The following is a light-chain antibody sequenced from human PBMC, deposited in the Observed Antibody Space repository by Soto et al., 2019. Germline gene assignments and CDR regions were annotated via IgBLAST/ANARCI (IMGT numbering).Light chain of an antibody. J-gene: IGLJ3*02. V-gene: IGLV2-23*01. Sequence: QSVLTQPASVSGSPGQSITISCTGTSSDVGSYNLVSWYQQHPGKAPKLMIYEGSKRPSGVSNRFSGSKSGNTASLTISGLQAEDEADYYCCSYAGSSWVFGGGTPADRP. CDR2: EGS. CDR1: SSDVGSYNL. CDR3: CSYAGSSWV.